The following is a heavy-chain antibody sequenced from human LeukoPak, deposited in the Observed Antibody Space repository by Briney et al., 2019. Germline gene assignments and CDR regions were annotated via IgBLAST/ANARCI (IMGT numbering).Heavy chain of an antibody. J-gene: IGHJ5*02. D-gene: IGHD3-3*01. Sequence: GASVKVSCKASGYTFTSYYMHWVRQAPGQGLEWMGIINPSGGSTSYAQKFQGRVTMTRDTSTSTVYMELSSLRSEDTAVYYCARGSYDFWTGYSEDWFDPWGQGTLVTVSS. V-gene: IGHV1-46*01. CDR1: GYTFTSYY. CDR2: INPSGGST. CDR3: ARGSYDFWTGYSEDWFDP.